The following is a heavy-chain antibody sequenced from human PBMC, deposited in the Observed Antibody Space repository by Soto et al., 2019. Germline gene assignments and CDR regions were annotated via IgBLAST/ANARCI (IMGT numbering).Heavy chain of an antibody. CDR1: GYTFTIYW. Sequence: PGEALKLSCQVSGYTFTIYWIGLVRQMPGEGLGLVGIIYPSDSDTRYSPSFQGQVTISADQSITTAYLQWDSVKASHTGIYYWDRLANTVADHFDFWGQGTLVTVSS. CDR3: DRLANTVADHFDF. J-gene: IGHJ4*02. D-gene: IGHD4-17*01. CDR2: IYPSDSDT. V-gene: IGHV5-51*01.